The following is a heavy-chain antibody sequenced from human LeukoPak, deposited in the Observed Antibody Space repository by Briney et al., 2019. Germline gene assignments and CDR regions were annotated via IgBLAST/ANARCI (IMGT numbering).Heavy chain of an antibody. D-gene: IGHD3-22*01. J-gene: IGHJ4*02. CDR3: ARFTDYYDSSGYYLYYFDY. CDR1: GYSISSGYY. Sequence: KPSETLSLTCAVSGYSISSGYYWGWIRPPPGKGLEWIGSIYHSGSTYYNPSLKSRVTISVDTSKNQFSLKLSSATAADTAVYYCARFTDYYDSSGYYLYYFDYWGQGTLVTVSS. CDR2: IYHSGST. V-gene: IGHV4-38-2*01.